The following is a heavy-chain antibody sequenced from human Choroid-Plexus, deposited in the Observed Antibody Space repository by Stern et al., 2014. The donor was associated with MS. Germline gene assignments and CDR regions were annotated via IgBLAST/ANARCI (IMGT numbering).Heavy chain of an antibody. J-gene: IGHJ5*02. CDR2: VSYDVSNK. V-gene: IGHV3-30*18. CDR1: GFTFGSCA. Sequence: VQLVESGGGVVQPGRPLRLSCVASGFTFGSCAMHWVRQAPGKGLEWVDGVSYDVSNKYYADSVKGRFTISRDNSQNTLYMQMSSLRPEDTAVYYCAKDRHYLTYFFDHWGQGSLVTVSS. D-gene: IGHD2/OR15-2a*01. CDR3: AKDRHYLTYFFDH.